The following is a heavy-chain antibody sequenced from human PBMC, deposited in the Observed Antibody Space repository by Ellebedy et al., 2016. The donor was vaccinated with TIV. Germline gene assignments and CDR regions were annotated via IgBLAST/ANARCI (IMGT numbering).Heavy chain of an antibody. J-gene: IGHJ4*02. CDR1: GFTFGTYG. CDR3: ARVWQSYNFDY. V-gene: IGHV3-30*12. Sequence: GGSLRLSCTVSGFTFGTYGMHWVRQAPGRGLEWVAVISYDGSNKYYADSVKGRFSISRDNSKNTLYLQMNSLRAADTGVYYCARVWQSYNFDYWGQGALVTVSS. D-gene: IGHD1-14*01. CDR2: ISYDGSNK.